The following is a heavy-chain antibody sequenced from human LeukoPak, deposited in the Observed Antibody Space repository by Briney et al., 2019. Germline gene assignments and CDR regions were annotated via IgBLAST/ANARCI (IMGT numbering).Heavy chain of an antibody. CDR3: AKGRYSNSWYSDY. Sequence: GGSLRLSCAASGFTFSSYAMSWVRQAPGKGLEWVSGISGSGGSTYYADSVKGRFTISRDNSKNTLFLQMNSLRAEDTAVYYCAKGRYSNSWYSDYWGQGTLATVSS. J-gene: IGHJ4*02. D-gene: IGHD6-13*01. CDR2: ISGSGGST. CDR1: GFTFSSYA. V-gene: IGHV3-23*01.